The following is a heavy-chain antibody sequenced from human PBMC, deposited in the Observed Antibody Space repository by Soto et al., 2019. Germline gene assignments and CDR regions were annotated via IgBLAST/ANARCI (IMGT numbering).Heavy chain of an antibody. CDR2: INPSGGST. Sequence: VSVKVSCKASGYTFTSYYMHWVRQAPGQGLEWMGIINPSGGSTSYAQKFQGRVTMTRDTSTSTVYMELSSLRSEDTAVYYCARAGSSGWYGVGYYYGMDVWGQGTTVTVSS. CDR3: ARAGSSGWYGVGYYYGMDV. J-gene: IGHJ6*02. V-gene: IGHV1-46*01. CDR1: GYTFTSYY. D-gene: IGHD6-19*01.